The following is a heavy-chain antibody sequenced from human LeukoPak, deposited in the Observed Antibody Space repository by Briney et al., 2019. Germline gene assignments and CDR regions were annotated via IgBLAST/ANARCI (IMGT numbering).Heavy chain of an antibody. V-gene: IGHV4-30-4*08. CDR3: ARQGVRSHPDY. J-gene: IGHJ4*02. D-gene: IGHD3-16*01. CDR1: GGSISSGDYY. Sequence: SQTLSLTCTVSGGSISSGDYYWSWIRQPPGKGLEWIGYIYYSGSTNYHPSLKSRVTISVDASKNQFSLKLSSVTAADTAVYYCARQGVRSHPDYWGQGTLVTVSS. CDR2: IYYSGST.